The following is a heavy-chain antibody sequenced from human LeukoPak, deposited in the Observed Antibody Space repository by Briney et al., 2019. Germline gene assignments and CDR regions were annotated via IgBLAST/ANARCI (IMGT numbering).Heavy chain of an antibody. CDR3: VRIARLAAD. D-gene: IGHD6-19*01. CDR2: ISVSGHDT. J-gene: IGHJ4*02. CDR1: GFTFTDHY. Sequence: GGSLRLSCVGSGFTFTDHYMNWIRQAPGKEPEWVSYISVSGHDTNYIDSVRGRFTISRDNAKKSVYLQMNSLRVEDTAVYCCVRIARLAADWGQGAPVTVSS. V-gene: IGHV3-11*03.